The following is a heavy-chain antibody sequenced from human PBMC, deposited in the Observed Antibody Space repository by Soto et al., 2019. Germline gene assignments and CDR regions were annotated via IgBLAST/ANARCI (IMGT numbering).Heavy chain of an antibody. CDR3: ASGHDFWSGPPEDYYYGMDV. D-gene: IGHD3-3*01. J-gene: IGHJ6*02. V-gene: IGHV3-30-3*01. CDR1: GFTFSSYA. Sequence: GGSLRLSCAASGFTFSSYAMHWVRQAPGKGLEWVAVISYDGSNKYYADSVKGRFTISRDNSKNTLYLQMNSLRAEDTAVYYCASGHDFWSGPPEDYYYGMDVWGQGTTVTVSS. CDR2: ISYDGSNK.